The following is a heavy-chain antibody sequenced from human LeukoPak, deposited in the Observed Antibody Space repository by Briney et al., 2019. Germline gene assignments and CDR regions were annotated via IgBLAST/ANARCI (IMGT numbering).Heavy chain of an antibody. J-gene: IGHJ4*02. CDR3: ARAAWDH. CDR1: GFIVSGDY. Sequence: GGSLRLSCAASGFIVSGDYMTWVRQAPGKGLEWVSVIYNTGGTKYADSVKGRFTISRDNSKNTVYLQMNSLRAEDTAVYYCARAAWDHWGQGTLVTVSS. V-gene: IGHV3-66*01. CDR2: IYNTGGT.